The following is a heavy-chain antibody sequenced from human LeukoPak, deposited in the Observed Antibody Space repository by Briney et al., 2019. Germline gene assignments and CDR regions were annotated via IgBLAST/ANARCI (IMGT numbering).Heavy chain of an antibody. CDR1: GFTFSNYD. CDR2: IGTSGDP. V-gene: IGHV3-13*05. Sequence: GGALRLSCAASGFTFSNYDMHWVRQPTGKGLEGVSGIGTSGDPYYPGSVTGRFTISIDNDKNSLYLQINSLRDGATGVYYCARGREHGYFDHWGQGTLVTVSS. CDR3: ARGREHGYFDH. J-gene: IGHJ4*02. D-gene: IGHD1/OR15-1a*01.